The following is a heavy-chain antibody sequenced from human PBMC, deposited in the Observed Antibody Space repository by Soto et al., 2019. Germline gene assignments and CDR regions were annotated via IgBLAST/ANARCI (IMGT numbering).Heavy chain of an antibody. CDR3: AKDDPDDTAMPGNYGMDV. D-gene: IGHD5-18*01. Sequence: GGSLRLSCAASGFTFSSYAMSWVRQAPGKGLEWVSAISGSGGSTYYADSVKGRFAISRDNSKNTLYLQMNSLRAEDTAVYYCAKDDPDDTAMPGNYGMDVWGQGTTVTVSS. J-gene: IGHJ6*02. CDR2: ISGSGGST. V-gene: IGHV3-23*01. CDR1: GFTFSSYA.